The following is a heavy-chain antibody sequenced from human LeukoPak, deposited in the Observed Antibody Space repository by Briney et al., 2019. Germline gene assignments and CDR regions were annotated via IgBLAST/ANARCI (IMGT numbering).Heavy chain of an antibody. CDR3: AKFRGYSYGPIGY. D-gene: IGHD5-18*01. J-gene: IGHJ4*02. Sequence: GGSLRLSCAASGVTFSSYGIHWVRQAPGKGLEWVAVIRYDGSNKYYADSVKGLFTISRDNSKNTLYLQMNSLSAEDTAVYYCAKFRGYSYGPIGYWGQGPLVTVSS. V-gene: IGHV3-30*02. CDR1: GVTFSSYG. CDR2: IRYDGSNK.